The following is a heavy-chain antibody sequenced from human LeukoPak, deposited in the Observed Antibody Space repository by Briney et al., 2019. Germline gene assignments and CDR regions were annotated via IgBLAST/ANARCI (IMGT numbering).Heavy chain of an antibody. CDR3: ARVEGTYYYDSSGYFPIVYFDY. Sequence: PSETPSLTCTVSGVSISSYYWSWIRQPPGKGLEWIGYIYYSGSTNYNPSLKSRVTISVDTSKNQFSLKLSSVTAADTAVYYCARVEGTYYYDSSGYFPIVYFDYWGQGTLVTVSS. J-gene: IGHJ4*02. CDR1: GVSISSYY. D-gene: IGHD3-22*01. V-gene: IGHV4-59*01. CDR2: IYYSGST.